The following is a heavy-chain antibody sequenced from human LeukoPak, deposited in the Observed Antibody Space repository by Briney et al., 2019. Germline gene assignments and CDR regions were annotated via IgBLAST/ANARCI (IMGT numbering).Heavy chain of an antibody. CDR3: ARAAVAECFDY. CDR1: GFTFSSYW. Sequence: GGSLRLSCAASGFTFSSYWMSWVRQAPGKGLEWVSSISSSSSYIYYADSVKGRFTISRDNAKNSLYLQMNSLRAEDTAVYYCARAAVAECFDYWGQGTLVTVSS. V-gene: IGHV3-21*01. D-gene: IGHD6-19*01. J-gene: IGHJ4*02. CDR2: ISSSSSYI.